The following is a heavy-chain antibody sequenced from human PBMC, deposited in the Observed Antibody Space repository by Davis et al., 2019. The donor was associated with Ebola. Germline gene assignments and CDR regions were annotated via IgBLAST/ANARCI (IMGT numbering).Heavy chain of an antibody. CDR1: GFTFSSYAM. D-gene: IGHD6-13*01. CDR2: IDWEDDK. Sequence: LRLSCAASGFTFSSYAMSWVRQPPGKALEWLARIDWEDDKYYSTSLKTRLTISKDSSKKQVVLTMTNVDPADTATYYCARQYSSSWSLVHDYWGQGTLVTVSS. J-gene: IGHJ4*02. CDR3: ARQYSSSWSLVHDY. V-gene: IGHV2-70*11.